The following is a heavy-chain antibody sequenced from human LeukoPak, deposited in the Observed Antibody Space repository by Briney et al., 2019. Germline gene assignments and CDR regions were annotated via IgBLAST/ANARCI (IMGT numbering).Heavy chain of an antibody. V-gene: IGHV1-24*01. J-gene: IGHJ3*02. CDR3: ATDRGPTDAFDI. CDR1: GYTFTGYY. CDR2: FDPEDGET. Sequence: ASVKVSCKASGYTFTGYYMHWVRQAPGKGLEWMGGFDPEDGETIYAQKFQGRVTMTEDTSTDTAYMELSSLRSEDTAVYYCATDRGPTDAFDIWGQGTMVTVSS. D-gene: IGHD1-14*01.